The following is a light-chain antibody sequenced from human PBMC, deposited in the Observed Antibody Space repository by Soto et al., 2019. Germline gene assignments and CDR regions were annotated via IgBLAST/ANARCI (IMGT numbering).Light chain of an antibody. J-gene: IGLJ2*01. V-gene: IGLV1-40*01. CDR1: SSNIGAGYD. CDR3: QSYDSSLSGHVV. CDR2: GNS. Sequence: QSVLTQPPSLSGAPGQRVTISCTGSSSNIGAGYDVHWYQQLPGTAPKLLIYGNSNRPSGVPDRFSGSKSGTSASLAITGLQAEDEADYYCQSYDSSLSGHVVFGGGTKRTVL.